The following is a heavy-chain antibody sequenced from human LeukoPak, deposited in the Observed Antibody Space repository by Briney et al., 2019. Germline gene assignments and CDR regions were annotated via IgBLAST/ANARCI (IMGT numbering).Heavy chain of an antibody. CDR1: GFSFDDHA. V-gene: IGHV4-59*11. CDR3: ARRIFGVPYDAFDI. J-gene: IGHJ3*02. Sequence: GSLRLSCAASGFSFDDHALHWVRQPPGKGLEWIGYIYYSGSTNYNPSLKSRVTISVDTSKNQFSLKLSSVTAADTAVYYCARRIFGVPYDAFDIWGQGTMVTVSS. D-gene: IGHD3-3*01. CDR2: IYYSGST.